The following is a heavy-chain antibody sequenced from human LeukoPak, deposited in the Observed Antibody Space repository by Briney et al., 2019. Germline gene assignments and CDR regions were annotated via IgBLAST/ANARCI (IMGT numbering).Heavy chain of an antibody. V-gene: IGHV3-30*18. J-gene: IGHJ4*02. Sequence: GSLSLSFAASGFPFSRYGMHWVRPAPGKGLEWVAVVSFEGSNKYYADSVKGRFTISRDNSKNTLSLQMNSLRAEDTAVYYCAKDMGYYYGSGSYPPENDYWGQGTLVTVSS. CDR2: VSFEGSNK. CDR1: GFPFSRYG. D-gene: IGHD3-10*01. CDR3: AKDMGYYYGSGSYPPENDY.